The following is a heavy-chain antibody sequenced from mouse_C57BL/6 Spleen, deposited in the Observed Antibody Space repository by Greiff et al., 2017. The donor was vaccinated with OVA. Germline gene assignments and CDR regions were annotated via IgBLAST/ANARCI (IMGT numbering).Heavy chain of an antibody. Sequence: QVQLKQPGAELVRPGTSVKLSCKASGYTFTSYWMHWVKQRPGQGLEWIGVIDPSDSYTNYNQKFKGKATLTVDTSSSTAYMQLSSLTSEDSAVYYCAREGLDYWGQGTTLTVSS. CDR2: IDPSDSYT. J-gene: IGHJ2*01. V-gene: IGHV1-59*01. CDR1: GYTFTSYW. CDR3: AREGLDY.